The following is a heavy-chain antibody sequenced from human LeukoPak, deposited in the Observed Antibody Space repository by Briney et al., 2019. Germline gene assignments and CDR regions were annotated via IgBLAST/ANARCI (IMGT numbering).Heavy chain of an antibody. D-gene: IGHD3-10*01. Sequence: ASVKVSCKASGYTFTSYDINWVRQATGQGLEWMGWMNPNSGNTGYAQKFQGRVTMTRNTSISTAYMELRSLRSDDTAVYYCARDGGEGLHYYGSGYYMDVWGKGTTVTVSS. J-gene: IGHJ6*03. CDR2: MNPNSGNT. CDR1: GYTFTSYD. CDR3: ARDGGEGLHYYGSGYYMDV. V-gene: IGHV1-8*01.